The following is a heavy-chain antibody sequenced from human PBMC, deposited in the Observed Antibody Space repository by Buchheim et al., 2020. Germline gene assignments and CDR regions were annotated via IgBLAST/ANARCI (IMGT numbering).Heavy chain of an antibody. CDR2: ISSSGSTI. J-gene: IGHJ4*02. CDR3: ARDRSPDYYDSSGTV. CDR1: GFTFSSYE. D-gene: IGHD3-22*01. V-gene: IGHV3-48*03. Sequence: EVQLVESGGGLVQPGGSLRLSCAASGFTFSSYEMNWVRQATGKGLEWVSYISSSGSTIYYADSVKGRFTISRDNAKNSLYLQMNSLRAEDTAVYYCARDRSPDYYDSSGTVWGQGTL.